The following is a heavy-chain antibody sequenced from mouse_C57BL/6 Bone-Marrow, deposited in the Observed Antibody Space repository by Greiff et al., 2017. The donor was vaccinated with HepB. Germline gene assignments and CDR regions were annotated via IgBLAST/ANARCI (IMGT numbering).Heavy chain of an antibody. J-gene: IGHJ1*03. CDR2: IYPGSGST. D-gene: IGHD1-1*01. CDR1: GYTFTSYW. Sequence: QVQLQQPGAELVKPGASVKMSCKASGYTFTSYWITWVKQRPGQGLEWIGDIYPGSGSTNYNEKFKSKATLTVDTSSSTAYMQLSSLTSEDSAVYYCARRNCGSTHWYFDVWGTGTTVTVSS. V-gene: IGHV1-55*01. CDR3: ARRNCGSTHWYFDV.